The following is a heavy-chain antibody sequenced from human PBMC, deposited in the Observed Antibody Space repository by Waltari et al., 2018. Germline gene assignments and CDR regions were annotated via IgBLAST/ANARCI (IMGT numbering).Heavy chain of an antibody. Sequence: QVQLPLWCAGLLKPSVTLSLTCAVYGGSFSRYYWSWIRQPPGTGLEWIREINHSGSTNYNPSIKSRDTISVDTSKNQFSLKLSSVTAADTAVYYCARGRGDSSSYWYFDLWGRGTLVTVSS. CDR3: ARGRGDSSSYWYFDL. J-gene: IGHJ2*01. CDR2: INHSGST. V-gene: IGHV4-34*01. CDR1: GGSFSRYY. D-gene: IGHD6-6*01.